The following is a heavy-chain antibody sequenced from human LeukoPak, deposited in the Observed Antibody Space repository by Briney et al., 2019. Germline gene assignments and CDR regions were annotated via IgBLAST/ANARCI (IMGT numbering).Heavy chain of an antibody. CDR3: ARGRVAGPNWFDP. Sequence: QPGGSLRLSCAASGFTFSSYEMNWVRQAPGKGLEWVSYISSSGSTIYYADSVKGRFTTSRDNAKNSLYLQMNSLRAEDTAVYYCARGRVAGPNWFDPWGQGTLVTVSS. CDR2: ISSSGSTI. J-gene: IGHJ5*02. D-gene: IGHD6-19*01. CDR1: GFTFSSYE. V-gene: IGHV3-48*03.